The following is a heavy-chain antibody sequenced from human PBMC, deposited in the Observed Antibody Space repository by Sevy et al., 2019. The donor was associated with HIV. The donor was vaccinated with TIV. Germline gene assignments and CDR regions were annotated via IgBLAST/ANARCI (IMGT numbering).Heavy chain of an antibody. CDR1: GFTFSNAW. CDR2: IKSKTDGGTT. D-gene: IGHD3-3*01. V-gene: IGHV3-15*01. J-gene: IGHJ4*02. Sequence: GGSLRLSYAASGFTFSNAWMSWVRQAPGKGLEWVGRIKSKTDGGTTDYAAPVKGRFTISRDDSKNTLYLQMNSLKTEDTAVYYCTTDNGYYDFWSGYYAYHYWGQGTLVTVSS. CDR3: TTDNGYYDFWSGYYAYHY.